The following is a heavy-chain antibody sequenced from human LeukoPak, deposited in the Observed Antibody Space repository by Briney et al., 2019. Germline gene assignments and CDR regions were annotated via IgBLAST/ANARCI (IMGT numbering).Heavy chain of an antibody. V-gene: IGHV4-34*01. CDR1: GGSFSGYY. CDR2: INHSGST. J-gene: IGHJ3*02. D-gene: IGHD3-10*01. CDR3: ARSGRKDAFDI. Sequence: SETLSLTCAVYGGSFSGYYWSWIRQPPGKGLEWIGEINHSGSTNYNPSLKSRVTISVDTSKNQFSLKLSSVTAADTAVYYCARSGRKDAFDIWGQGTMVTVSS.